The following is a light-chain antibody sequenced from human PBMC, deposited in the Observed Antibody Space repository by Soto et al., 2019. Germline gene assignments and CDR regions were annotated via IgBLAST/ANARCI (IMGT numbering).Light chain of an antibody. CDR1: SSDLGGYNF. CDR3: CSYAGSYTWV. J-gene: IGLJ3*02. CDR2: DVS. Sequence: QSVLTQPRSVSGSPGQSVTISCTGTSSDLGGYNFVSWYQHHPGKAPKLMIYDVSKRPSGVPDRFSGSKSGNTASLTISGLQAGDEADYYCCSYAGSYTWVFGGGTKVTVL. V-gene: IGLV2-11*01.